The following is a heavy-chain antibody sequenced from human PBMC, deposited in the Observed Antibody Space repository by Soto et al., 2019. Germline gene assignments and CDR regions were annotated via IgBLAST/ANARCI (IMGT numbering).Heavy chain of an antibody. Sequence: VQLLESGGSLVQPGGSLRLSCAASGFTFSTFTMNWVRQAPGEGLEWVSSISGSGGNTQYADSVKGRVTISRDNSKNTLYRQMNNLRAEDTAVYYCAKCDVLMTTSGGWCNGFDPWGQGTLVIVSS. D-gene: IGHD2-21*01. CDR2: ISGSGGNT. CDR3: AKCDVLMTTSGGWCNGFDP. V-gene: IGHV3-23*01. CDR1: GFTFSTFT. J-gene: IGHJ5*02.